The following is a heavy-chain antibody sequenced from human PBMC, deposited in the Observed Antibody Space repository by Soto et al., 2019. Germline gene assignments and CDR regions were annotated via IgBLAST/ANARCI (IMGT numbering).Heavy chain of an antibody. CDR2: ISGSGGST. CDR3: AKKTYYYDSSGYSDY. J-gene: IGHJ4*02. CDR1: GFTFSSYA. Sequence: GGSLRLSCAASGFTFSSYAMSWVRQAPGKGLEWVSAISGSGGSTYYADSVKGRFTISRDNSKNTLYLQMNSLRAEDTAVYYCAKKTYYYDSSGYSDYWGQGTLVTVSS. D-gene: IGHD3-22*01. V-gene: IGHV3-23*01.